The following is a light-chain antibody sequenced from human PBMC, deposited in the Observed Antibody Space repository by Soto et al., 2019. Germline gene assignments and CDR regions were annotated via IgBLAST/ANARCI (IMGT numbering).Light chain of an antibody. V-gene: IGKV3-20*01. CDR3: QQYGTSPIT. J-gene: IGKJ5*01. CDR2: GAS. Sequence: ENVLTQSPGTLSLSPGERATLSCRASQTVSSYLTWYQQRPGQAPRLLIYGASKRATGIPDRFSGSGSGTDFPLTISTLEPEDFAPYYCQQYGTSPITFGQGTRLEIK. CDR1: QTVSSY.